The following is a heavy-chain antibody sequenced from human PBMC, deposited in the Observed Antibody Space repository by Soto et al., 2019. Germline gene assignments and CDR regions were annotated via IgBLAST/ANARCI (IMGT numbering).Heavy chain of an antibody. V-gene: IGHV4-31*03. J-gene: IGHJ4*02. CDR2: IYYSGST. Sequence: QVQLQESGPGLVKPSQTLSLTCTVSGGSISSGGYYWSWIRQHPGKGLEWIGYIYYSGSTYYSPSLKSRVTIPVDTSKTPFSLKLSSVTAADTAVYYCARERHDYYDSSGYLDYWGQGTLVTVSS. D-gene: IGHD3-22*01. CDR3: ARERHDYYDSSGYLDY. CDR1: GGSISSGGYY.